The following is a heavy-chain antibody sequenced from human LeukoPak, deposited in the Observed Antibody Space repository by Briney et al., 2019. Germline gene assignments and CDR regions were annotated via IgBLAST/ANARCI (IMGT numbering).Heavy chain of an antibody. J-gene: IGHJ5*02. V-gene: IGHV1-69*13. CDR2: IIPIFGTA. CDR1: GGTFSSYA. CDR3: ARDGYSSTTNWFDP. Sequence: GASVKVSCKASGGTFSSYAISWVRQAPGQGLEWMGGIIPIFGTANYAQKFQGRVTITADESTSTAYMELSSLRSEDTAVYYCARDGYSSTTNWFDPWGHGTLVTVSS. D-gene: IGHD6-13*01.